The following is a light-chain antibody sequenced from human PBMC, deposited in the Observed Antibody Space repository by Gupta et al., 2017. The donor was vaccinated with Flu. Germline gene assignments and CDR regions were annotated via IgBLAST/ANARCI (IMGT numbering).Light chain of an antibody. J-gene: IGLJ3*02. Sequence: CYGANLGEKYASWYKQQPGQSPVLVIYQGTKRPSEIPERLSGSNSGNTATRTISGTQAMDEADYYCQAWDRNTVVFGGGTKLTVL. CDR2: QGT. CDR3: QAWDRNTVV. CDR1: NLGEKY. V-gene: IGLV3-1*01.